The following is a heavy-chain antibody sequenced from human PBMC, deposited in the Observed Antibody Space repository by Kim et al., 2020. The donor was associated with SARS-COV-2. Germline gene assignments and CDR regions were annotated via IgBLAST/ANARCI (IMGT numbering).Heavy chain of an antibody. CDR1: GFTFSDNY. CDR2: IRSKAHRYTT. Sequence: GGTLRLSCAASGFTFSDNYYDWIRQAPGKGLEWVGRIRSKAHRYTTEYAASVKGRFTISRDDSRNSLYLQMNSLRTEDTAVYYCGKISGWTDGWDDFD. D-gene: IGHD6-19*01. J-gene: IGHJ4*01. V-gene: IGHV3-72*01. CDR3: GKISGWTDGWDDFD.